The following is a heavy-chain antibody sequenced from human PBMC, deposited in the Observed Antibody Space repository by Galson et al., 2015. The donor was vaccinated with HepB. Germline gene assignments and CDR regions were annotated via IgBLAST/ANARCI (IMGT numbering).Heavy chain of an antibody. CDR3: ATAGSYLPRYPS. V-gene: IGHV1-24*01. D-gene: IGHD1-26*01. CDR2: FDPEDGET. J-gene: IGHJ5*02. CDR1: GSTLTELS. Sequence: SVKVSCKVSGSTLTELSMHWVRQAPGKGLEWMGGFDPEDGETIYAQKFQGRVTMTEDTSTDTAYMELSSLRSEDTAVYYCATAGSYLPRYPSWGQGTLVTVSS.